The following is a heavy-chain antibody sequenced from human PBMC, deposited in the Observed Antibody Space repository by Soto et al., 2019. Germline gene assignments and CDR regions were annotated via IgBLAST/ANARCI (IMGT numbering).Heavy chain of an antibody. CDR3: ARGLVVVAATRGRYWFDP. V-gene: IGHV4-31*03. Sequence: SETLSLTCTVSGGSISSGGYYWSWIRQHPGKGLEWIGYIYYSGSTYYNPSLKSRVTISVDTSKNQFSLKLSSVTAADTAVYYCARGLVVVAATRGRYWFDPWGQGTLVTVS. D-gene: IGHD2-15*01. CDR1: GGSISSGGYY. CDR2: IYYSGST. J-gene: IGHJ5*02.